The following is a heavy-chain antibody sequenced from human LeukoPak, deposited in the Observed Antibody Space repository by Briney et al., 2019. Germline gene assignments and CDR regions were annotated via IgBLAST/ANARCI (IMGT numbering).Heavy chain of an antibody. D-gene: IGHD1-26*01. Sequence: GASVKVSCKSSGYTFTSYAMNWVRQAPGQGLEWMGWISAYNGNTNYAQKLQGRVTMTTDTSTSTAYMELRSLRSDDTAVYYCARVGVSYRDAFDIWGQGTMVTVSS. CDR1: GYTFTSYA. CDR2: ISAYNGNT. CDR3: ARVGVSYRDAFDI. V-gene: IGHV1-18*01. J-gene: IGHJ3*02.